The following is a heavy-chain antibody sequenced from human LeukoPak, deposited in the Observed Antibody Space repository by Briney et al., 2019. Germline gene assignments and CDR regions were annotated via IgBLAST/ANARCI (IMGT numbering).Heavy chain of an antibody. V-gene: IGHV3-30*04. CDR2: ISFDGNEI. D-gene: IGHD3-10*01. CDR1: GFAFSTYA. CDR3: ARAPVRYFDY. J-gene: IGHJ4*02. Sequence: GGSLRLSCAASGFAFSTYAMHWVRQAPGKGLEWVAVISFDGNEIYYADSVKGRFTISRDNAKNTLYLQMNSLRAEDTAVYYCARAPVRYFDYWGQGTLVTVSS.